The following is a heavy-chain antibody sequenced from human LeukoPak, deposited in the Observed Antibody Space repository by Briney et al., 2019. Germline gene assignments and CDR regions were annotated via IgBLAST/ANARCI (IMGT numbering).Heavy chain of an antibody. D-gene: IGHD3-9*01. J-gene: IGHJ4*02. CDR1: RLTMKNEW. CDR3: ATGRSDILTGFSN. CDR2: IKSRTDGGTT. Sequence: GGSLRLSCAVSRLTMKNEWVNGVRQAPGKGLEWVGRIKSRTDGGTTDYAAPVTGRFIISRDDPKNTLYLQMNSLKVEDTAVYFCATGRSDILTGFSNWGQGTLVTVSS. V-gene: IGHV3-15*07.